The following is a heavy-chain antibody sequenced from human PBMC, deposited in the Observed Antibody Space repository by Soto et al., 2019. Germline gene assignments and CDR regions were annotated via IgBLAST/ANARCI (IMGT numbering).Heavy chain of an antibody. J-gene: IGHJ3*02. CDR2: ISLDSGSI. V-gene: IGHV3-9*01. D-gene: IGHD2-2*01. CDR3: VKDIEENQLLYDGFDI. CDR1: GFAFDYYA. Sequence: PGGSLRLSCAASGFAFDYYAMHWVRQSPGKGLEWVSGISLDSGSIGYADSVRGRFTISRDDARNSLYLHMNSLRAEDTALYYCVKDIEENQLLYDGFDIWGQGTMVTVSS.